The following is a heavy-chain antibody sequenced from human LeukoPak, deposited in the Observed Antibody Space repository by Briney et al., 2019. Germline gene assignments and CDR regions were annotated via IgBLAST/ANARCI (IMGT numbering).Heavy chain of an antibody. J-gene: IGHJ4*02. CDR1: GFTFSSYE. D-gene: IGHD5-12*01. CDR3: ARVVDTGYDSDY. CDR2: ISSGGRTI. V-gene: IGHV3-48*03. Sequence: GGSLRLSCAASGFTFSSYEMNWVRQAPGKGLEWVSYISSGGRTIRYADSVEGRFTISRDNAKKSVFLQMNGPRAEDTAVYYCARVVDTGYDSDYWGQGTLVTVSS.